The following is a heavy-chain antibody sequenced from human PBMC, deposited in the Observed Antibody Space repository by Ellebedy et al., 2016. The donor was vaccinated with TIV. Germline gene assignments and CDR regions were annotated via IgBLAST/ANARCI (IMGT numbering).Heavy chain of an antibody. D-gene: IGHD3-10*01. V-gene: IGHV3-23*01. CDR3: AKTEPYGTTWFGRIY. J-gene: IGHJ4*02. Sequence: GESPKISCAVSGFTFSNYAMTWVRQAPGQGLEWVSAIDGAGGTHYAASVKGRFTISGDNSKKTFYLEMNSLRVDDTAVYYCAKTEPYGTTWFGRIYWGQGTLVTVSS. CDR1: GFTFSNYA. CDR2: IDGAGGT.